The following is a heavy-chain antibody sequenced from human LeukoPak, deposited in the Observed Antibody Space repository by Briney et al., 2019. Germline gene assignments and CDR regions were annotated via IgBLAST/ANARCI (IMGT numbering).Heavy chain of an antibody. D-gene: IGHD3-10*01. CDR1: GGTSSNYP. V-gene: IGHV1-69*06. CDR3: ARGSKYYYASGSYSADY. J-gene: IGHJ4*02. CDR2: IIPSFGAP. Sequence: ASVKVSCKASGGTSSNYPFNWVRQAPGQGFEWMGSIIPSFGAPAYAQEFEDRITLTADKSTGTVYMELSSLRSDDTAFYYCARGSKYYYASGSYSADYWGQGSLVSVSS.